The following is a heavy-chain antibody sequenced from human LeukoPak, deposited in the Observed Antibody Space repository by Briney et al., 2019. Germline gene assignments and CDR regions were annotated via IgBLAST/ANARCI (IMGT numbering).Heavy chain of an antibody. J-gene: IGHJ4*02. CDR3: ARDLHYGGNSHFDY. D-gene: IGHD4-23*01. V-gene: IGHV4-31*03. CDR1: GGSISSGGYY. CDR2: IYYSGST. Sequence: SETLSLTCTVSGGSISSGGYYWSWIRQHPGKGLEWIGYIYYSGSTYYNPSLKSRVTISVDTSKNQFSLKLSSVTAADTTVYYCARDLHYGGNSHFDYWGQGTLVTVSS.